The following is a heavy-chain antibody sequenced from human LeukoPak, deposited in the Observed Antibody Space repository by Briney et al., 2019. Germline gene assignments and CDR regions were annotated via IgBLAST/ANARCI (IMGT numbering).Heavy chain of an antibody. CDR2: SPLVGTP. D-gene: IGHD3-22*01. V-gene: IGHV4-59*13. CDR1: LSPPVVPT. J-gene: IGHJ6*02. CDR3: ARQGTSGSYLTGLDV. Sequence: KPSETCPSPALSLLSPPVVPTGAGSGSPRGRGWSGLAISPLVGTPSNASLKSRVSISVDTSKSQFSLKLSSVTAADTAMYYCARQGTSGSYLTGLDVWGQGTTVTVSS.